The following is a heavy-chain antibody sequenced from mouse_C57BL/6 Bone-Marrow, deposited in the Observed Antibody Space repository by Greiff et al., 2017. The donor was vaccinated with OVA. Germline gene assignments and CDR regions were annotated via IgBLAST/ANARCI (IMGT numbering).Heavy chain of an antibody. CDR3: ARSPMMVTPEYYAMDY. J-gene: IGHJ4*01. Sequence: QVQLQQPGAELVKPGASVKLSCKASGYTFTSYWMHWVKQRPGRGLEWIGRIDPNSGGTKYNEKFKSKATLTVDKPSSTAYMQLSSLTSEDSAVYYCARSPMMVTPEYYAMDYWGQGTSVTVSS. CDR1: GYTFTSYW. V-gene: IGHV1-72*01. CDR2: IDPNSGGT. D-gene: IGHD2-3*01.